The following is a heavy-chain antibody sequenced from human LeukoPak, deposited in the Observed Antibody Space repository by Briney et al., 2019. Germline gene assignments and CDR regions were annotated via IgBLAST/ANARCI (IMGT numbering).Heavy chain of an antibody. CDR2: INASGST. D-gene: IGHD2-2*01. V-gene: IGHV4-34*01. Sequence: PSETLSLTCAVSGGAFSNYFWTWIRQPPGKGLEWIAEINASGSTNSNSSLGSRVAILLEESNNKFLLRQTSVTAADTAVYYCARVQYCSTTTCYSAIMYFDFWGQGTLVTVSS. CDR3: ARVQYCSTTTCYSAIMYFDF. CDR1: GGAFSNYF. J-gene: IGHJ4*02.